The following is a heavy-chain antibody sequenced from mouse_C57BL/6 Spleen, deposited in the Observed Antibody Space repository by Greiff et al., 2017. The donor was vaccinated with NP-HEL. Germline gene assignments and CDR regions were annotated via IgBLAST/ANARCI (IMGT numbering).Heavy chain of an antibody. CDR1: GYTFTSYW. CDR2: IHPNSGST. Sequence: QVQLQQPGAELVKPGASVKLSCKASGYTFTSYWMHWVKQRPGQGLEWIGMIHPNSGSTNYNEKFKSKATLTVDKSSSTAYMQLSSLTSEDSAVYYCYYDYDWYFDVWGTGTTVTISS. J-gene: IGHJ1*03. D-gene: IGHD2-4*01. CDR3: YYDYDWYFDV. V-gene: IGHV1-64*01.